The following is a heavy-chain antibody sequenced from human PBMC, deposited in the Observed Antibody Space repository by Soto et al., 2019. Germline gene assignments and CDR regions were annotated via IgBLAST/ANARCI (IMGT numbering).Heavy chain of an antibody. Sequence: SLRLSCAASGFAFSSYAMYWVRQAPGKGLEWVAVTSYDGSNKYYADSVKGRFTISRDNSKNTLYLQMNSLRAEDTAVYYCARGSYYYDSSGYFDYFGQRTLVTFCS. CDR3: ARGSYYYDSSGYFDY. CDR2: TSYDGSNK. V-gene: IGHV3-30-3*01. CDR1: GFAFSSYA. D-gene: IGHD3-22*01. J-gene: IGHJ4*02.